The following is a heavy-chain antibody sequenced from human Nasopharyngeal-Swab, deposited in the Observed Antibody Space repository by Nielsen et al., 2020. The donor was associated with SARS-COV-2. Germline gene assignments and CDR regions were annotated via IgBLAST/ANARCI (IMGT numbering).Heavy chain of an antibody. J-gene: IGHJ6*02. V-gene: IGHV4-39*01. Sequence: RQAPGKGLEWIGSVYYGGNTYYNPPLKSRVTISVDTSKNQFSLKLASVTAADTAVYYCAGLAAHGYFYYYYGMDVWGQGTTVTVSS. D-gene: IGHD6-6*01. CDR3: AGLAAHGYFYYYYGMDV. CDR2: VYYGGNT.